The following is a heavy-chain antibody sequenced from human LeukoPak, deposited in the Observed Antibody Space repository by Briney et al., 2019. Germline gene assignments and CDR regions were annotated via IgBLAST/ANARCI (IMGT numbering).Heavy chain of an antibody. D-gene: IGHD3-10*01. CDR1: GFTFSSYS. J-gene: IGHJ4*02. Sequence: GGSLRLSCAASGFTFSSYSMNWGRQAPGKGLEWVSSISSSSSYIYYADSVKGRFTISRDNAKNSLYLQMNSLSAEDTAVYYCASWRGSGSGSFSGPLDYWGQGTLVTVSS. V-gene: IGHV3-21*01. CDR3: ASWRGSGSGSFSGPLDY. CDR2: ISSSSSYI.